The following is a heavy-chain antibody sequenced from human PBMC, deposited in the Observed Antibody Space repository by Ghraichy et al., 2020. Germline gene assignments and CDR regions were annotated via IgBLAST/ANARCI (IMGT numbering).Heavy chain of an antibody. Sequence: GESQNISCAASGFTFSGYSMNWVRQAPGKGLEWLSYISASSRSTFYADSVKGRFTISRDNAKNSLYLQVKSLRDEDTAVYYCARGSKVVRFYYYDGMDVWGQGTTVTVTS. CDR1: GFTFSGYS. V-gene: IGHV3-48*02. CDR3: ARGSKVVRFYYYDGMDV. D-gene: IGHD4-23*01. J-gene: IGHJ6*02. CDR2: ISASSRST.